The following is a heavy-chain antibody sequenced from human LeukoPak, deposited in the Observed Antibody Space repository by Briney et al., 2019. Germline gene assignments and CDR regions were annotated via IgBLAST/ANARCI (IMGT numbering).Heavy chain of an antibody. CDR2: IYYSGST. V-gene: IGHV4-59*11. CDR3: ARRGSYYYDSSGLHFDP. J-gene: IGHJ5*02. CDR1: GGSISSHY. Sequence: SETLSLTCTVSGGSISSHYWSWIRRPPGKGLEWIGYIYYSGSTNYNPSLKSRVTISVDTSKNQFSLKLSSVTAADTAVYYCARRGSYYYDSSGLHFDPWGQGTLVTVSS. D-gene: IGHD3-22*01.